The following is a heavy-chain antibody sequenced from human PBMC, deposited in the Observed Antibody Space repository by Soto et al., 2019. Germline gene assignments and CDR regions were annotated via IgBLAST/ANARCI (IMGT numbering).Heavy chain of an antibody. J-gene: IGHJ6*02. Sequence: EVQLLESGGGLVQPGGSLRLSCAASGFTFSSYAMSWVRQAPGKGLAWVSAISTSGGSTYYADSVKGRFTISRDNSNTTLYLQMNSLRAEDTAVYYRSLSDRYYGMDVWGLGTTVTVSS. CDR1: GFTFSSYA. CDR3: SLSDRYYGMDV. V-gene: IGHV3-23*01. CDR2: ISTSGGST.